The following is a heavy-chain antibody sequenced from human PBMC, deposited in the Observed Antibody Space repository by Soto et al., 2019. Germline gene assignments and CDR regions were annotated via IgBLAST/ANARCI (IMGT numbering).Heavy chain of an antibody. D-gene: IGHD6-13*01. Sequence: PRLSCAASGFTFSNAWMSWVRQAPGKGLEWVGRIKSKTDGGTTDYAAPVKGRFTISRDDSKNTLYLQMNSLKTEDTAVYYCTTEGSSWNYYYYGMDVWGQGTTVTVSS. V-gene: IGHV3-15*01. CDR2: IKSKTDGGTT. CDR1: GFTFSNAW. CDR3: TTEGSSWNYYYYGMDV. J-gene: IGHJ6*02.